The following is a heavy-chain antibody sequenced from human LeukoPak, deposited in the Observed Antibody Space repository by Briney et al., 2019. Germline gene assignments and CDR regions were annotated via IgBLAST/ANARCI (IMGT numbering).Heavy chain of an antibody. V-gene: IGHV1-2*02. CDR2: INPNSGGT. Sequence: ASVKVSCKASGYTFTGYYMHWVRQAPGQGLEWMGWINPNSGGTNYAQKFQGRVTMTRDTSISTAYMELSRLRSDDTAVYYCARDRDGSGSYLFFDYWGQGTLVTVSS. D-gene: IGHD3-10*01. CDR1: GYTFTGYY. J-gene: IGHJ4*02. CDR3: ARDRDGSGSYLFFDY.